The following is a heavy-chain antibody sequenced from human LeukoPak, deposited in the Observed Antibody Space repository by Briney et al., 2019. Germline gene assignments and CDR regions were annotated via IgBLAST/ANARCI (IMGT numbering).Heavy chain of an antibody. J-gene: IGHJ4*02. CDR3: AIIVVVVAATGPVDY. CDR1: GFTFSSYE. V-gene: IGHV3-48*03. D-gene: IGHD2-15*01. CDR2: ISSSGSTI. Sequence: PGGSLRLXCAASGFTFSSYEMNWVRQAPGKGLEWVSYISSSGSTIYYADSVKGRFTISRDNAKNSLYLQMNSLRAEDTAVYYCAIIVVVVAATGPVDYWGQGTLVTVSS.